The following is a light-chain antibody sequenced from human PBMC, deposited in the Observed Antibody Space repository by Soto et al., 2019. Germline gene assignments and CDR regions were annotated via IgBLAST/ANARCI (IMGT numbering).Light chain of an antibody. V-gene: IGKV1-39*01. J-gene: IGKJ1*01. CDR2: ATS. CDR1: QSIASY. CDR3: QQSYSTLGT. Sequence: DIQMTQSPSSLSASVGDRVTITCRASQSIASYLNWYQQKPGIAPKLLIYATSSLQSGVPSRFSGSGSGTDFTLTISGLQPDDSATYYCQQSYSTLGTFGQGTKVDIK.